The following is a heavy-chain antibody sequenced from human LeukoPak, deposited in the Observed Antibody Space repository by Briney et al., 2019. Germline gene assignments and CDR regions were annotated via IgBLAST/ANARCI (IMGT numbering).Heavy chain of an antibody. J-gene: IGHJ4*02. CDR3: ARERAVTTYYYFDY. V-gene: IGHV4-61*01. D-gene: IGHD4-17*01. Sequence: SGPTLVNPTQTLTLTCTFSGFSLSTSRMCVSWIRQPPGKGLEWIGYIYYSGSTNYNPSLKSRVTISVDTSKNQFSLKLSSVTAADTAVYYCARERAVTTYYYFDYWGQGTLVTVSS. CDR1: GFSLSTSRMC. CDR2: IYYSGST.